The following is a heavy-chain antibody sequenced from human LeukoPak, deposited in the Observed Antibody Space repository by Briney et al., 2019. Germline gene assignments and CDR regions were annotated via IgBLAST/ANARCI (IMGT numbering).Heavy chain of an antibody. J-gene: IGHJ3*02. Sequence: PGGSLRLSCAASGFTFSSYWMSWVRQAPGKGLEWVANIKQDGSEKYYVDSVKGRFTISRDNAKNSLYLQMNSLRAEDTAVYYCAKYRSIYGVGSDAFDTWGQGTMVTVSS. CDR1: GFTFSSYW. V-gene: IGHV3-7*03. D-gene: IGHD4-17*01. CDR3: AKYRSIYGVGSDAFDT. CDR2: IKQDGSEK.